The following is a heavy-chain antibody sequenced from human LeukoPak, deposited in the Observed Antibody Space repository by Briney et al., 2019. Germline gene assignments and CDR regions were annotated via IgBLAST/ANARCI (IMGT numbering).Heavy chain of an antibody. CDR2: IYYRGST. Sequence: SETLSLTCTVSGGSISSYYWGWIRQPPGKGLEWIGYIYYRGSTNYNPSLKSRVTISLDTSNNQFSLKLTSVTAADTAVYYCAGSKYGDYAWVYWGQGTLVTVSS. V-gene: IGHV4-59*08. CDR1: GGSISSYY. CDR3: AGSKYGDYAWVY. J-gene: IGHJ4*02. D-gene: IGHD4-17*01.